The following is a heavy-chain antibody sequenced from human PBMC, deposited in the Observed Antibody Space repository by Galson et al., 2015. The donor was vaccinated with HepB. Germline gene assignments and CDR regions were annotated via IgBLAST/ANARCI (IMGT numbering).Heavy chain of an antibody. V-gene: IGHV1-69*04. CDR3: AGGHRNYWFDP. J-gene: IGHJ5*02. CDR2: IIPILGIA. CDR1: GGTFSSYA. Sequence: SVKVSCKASGGTFSSYAISWVRQAPGQGLEWMGRIIPILGIANYAQKFQGRVTITADKSTSTAYMELSSLRSEDTAVYYCAGGHRNYWFDPWGQGTLVTVSS.